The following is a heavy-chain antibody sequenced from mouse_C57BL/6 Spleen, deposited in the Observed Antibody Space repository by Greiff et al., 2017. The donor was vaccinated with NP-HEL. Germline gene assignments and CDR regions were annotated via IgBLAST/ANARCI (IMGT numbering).Heavy chain of an antibody. J-gene: IGHJ4*01. CDR3: ARRLATRMDY. CDR1: GYTFTSYW. D-gene: IGHD1-1*01. V-gene: IGHV1-61*01. CDR2: IYPSDSET. Sequence: QVQLQQPGAELVRPGSSVKLSCKASGYTFTSYWMDWVKQRPGQGLEWIGNIYPSDSETHYNQKFKDKATLTVDKSSSTAYMQLSSLTSEDSAVYYCARRLATRMDYWGQGTSVTVSS.